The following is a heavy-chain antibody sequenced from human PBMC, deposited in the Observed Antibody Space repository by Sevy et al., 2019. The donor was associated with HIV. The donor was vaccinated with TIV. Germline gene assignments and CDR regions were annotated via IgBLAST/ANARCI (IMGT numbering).Heavy chain of an antibody. CDR1: GFTFSSYA. D-gene: IGHD2-21*02. J-gene: IGHJ4*02. CDR3: ARVGVSYCTDDCYHRFDY. Sequence: LSLTCAASGFTFSSYALLWVRQAPGKGLEWVSLISYDGSKKYYSDSVKGRFAISRDESKTTLFLQMNSLRSEDTAIYYCARVGVSYCTDDCYHRFDYWGRGTLVTVSS. V-gene: IGHV3-30*09. CDR2: ISYDGSKK.